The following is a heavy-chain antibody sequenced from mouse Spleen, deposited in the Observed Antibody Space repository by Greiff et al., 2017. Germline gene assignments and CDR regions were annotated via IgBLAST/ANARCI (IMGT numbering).Heavy chain of an antibody. D-gene: IGHD1-1*01. CDR3: ARESSYGGFAY. J-gene: IGHJ3*01. CDR2: ISYSGST. Sequence: EVKVEESGPGMVKPSQSLSLTCTVPGYSITSGYDWHWIRHFPGNKLEWMGYISYSGSTNYNPSLKSRISITHDTSKNHFFLKLNSVTTEDTATYYCARESSYGGFAYWGQGTLVTVSA. CDR1: GYSITSGYD. V-gene: IGHV3-1*01.